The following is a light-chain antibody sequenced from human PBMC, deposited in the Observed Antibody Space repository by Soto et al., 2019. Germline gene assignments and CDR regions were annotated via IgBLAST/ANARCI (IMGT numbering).Light chain of an antibody. CDR1: QSISTY. V-gene: IGKV1-39*01. Sequence: DIQMTQSPSSLSASVGDRVTVTCRASQSISTYLNWYQQKPAKAPKLLIYPASTLQSGVPSRFTGGGAGTHFTLTITSLQPEDFVTYYCRQCYSAPYTFVQGNKVEIK. CDR2: PAS. J-gene: IGKJ2*01. CDR3: RQCYSAPYT.